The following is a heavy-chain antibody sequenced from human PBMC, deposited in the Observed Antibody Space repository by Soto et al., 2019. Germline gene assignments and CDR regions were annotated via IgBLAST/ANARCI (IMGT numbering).Heavy chain of an antibody. CDR3: ARTMLIGYYYDSSGYSAFDI. CDR2: IYPGDSDT. J-gene: IGHJ3*02. Sequence: GESLKISCKGSGYSFTSYWIGWVRQMPGKGLEWMGIIYPGDSDTRYSPSFQGQVTISADKSISTAYLQWSSLEASDTAMYYCARTMLIGYYYDSSGYSAFDIWGQGTMVTVSS. V-gene: IGHV5-51*01. D-gene: IGHD3-22*01. CDR1: GYSFTSYW.